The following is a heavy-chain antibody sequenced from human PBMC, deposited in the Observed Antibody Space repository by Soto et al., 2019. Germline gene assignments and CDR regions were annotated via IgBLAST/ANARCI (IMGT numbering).Heavy chain of an antibody. CDR2: ISYDGSNK. D-gene: IGHD3-10*01. CDR3: AKDITGSPLAYYYYGMDV. J-gene: IGHJ6*02. V-gene: IGHV3-30*18. CDR1: GFTFSSYG. Sequence: PGGSLRLSCAASGFTFSSYGMHWVRQAPGKGLEWVAVISYDGSNKYYADSVKGRFTISRDNSKNTLYLQMNSLRAEDTAVYYCAKDITGSPLAYYYYGMDVWGQGTTVTVSS.